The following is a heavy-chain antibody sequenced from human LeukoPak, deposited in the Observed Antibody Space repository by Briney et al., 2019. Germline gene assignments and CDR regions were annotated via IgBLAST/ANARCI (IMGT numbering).Heavy chain of an antibody. J-gene: IGHJ4*02. CDR1: GGSISSYY. CDR2: IYYSGNT. D-gene: IGHD6-13*01. V-gene: IGHV4-59*08. CDR3: ARHTGSSWTDYFDY. Sequence: SETLSLTCTVSGGSISSYYWSWIRQPPGKGLEWIGYIYYSGNTNYNPSLKSRVTISVDTSKNQLSLKLSSVTAADTAVYYCARHTGSSWTDYFDYWGQGTLVTVSP.